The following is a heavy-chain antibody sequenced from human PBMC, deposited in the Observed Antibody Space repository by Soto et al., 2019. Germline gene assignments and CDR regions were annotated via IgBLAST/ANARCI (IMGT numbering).Heavy chain of an antibody. CDR3: ARAKRETTVVTPFRYGMDV. CDR2: ISYDGSNK. V-gene: IGHV3-30-3*01. J-gene: IGHJ6*02. CDR1: GFTFSSYA. Sequence: PGGSLRLSCAASGFTFSSYAMHWVRQAPGKGLEWVAVISYDGSNKYYADSVKGRFTISRDNSKNTLYLQMNSLRAEDTAVYYCARAKRETTVVTPFRYGMDVWGQGTTVTVSS. D-gene: IGHD4-17*01.